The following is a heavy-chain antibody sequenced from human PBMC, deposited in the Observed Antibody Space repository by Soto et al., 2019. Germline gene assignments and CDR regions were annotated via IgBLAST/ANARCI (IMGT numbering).Heavy chain of an antibody. CDR3: ARDSVGVRGSDRDAFDI. V-gene: IGHV4-31*03. CDR1: GGSISSGGYY. Sequence: QVQLQESGPGLVKPSQTLSLTCTVSGGSISSGGYYWSWIRQHPGKGLEWIGYIYYSGSTYYNPSLKSRVTISVDTSKNQFSLKLSSVTAADTAVYYCARDSVGVRGSDRDAFDIWGQGTMVTVSS. CDR2: IYYSGST. J-gene: IGHJ3*02. D-gene: IGHD3-10*01.